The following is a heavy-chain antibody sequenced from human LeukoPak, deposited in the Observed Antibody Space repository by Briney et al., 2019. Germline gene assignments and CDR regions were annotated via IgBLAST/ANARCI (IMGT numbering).Heavy chain of an antibody. CDR3: AYGSGSYFGENWFDP. V-gene: IGHV3-21*01. D-gene: IGHD3-10*01. CDR2: ISSTSSYM. CDR1: GFTFSSYS. Sequence: GGSLRLSCAASGFTFSSYSMNWVRQAPGKGLEWVSSISSTSSYMYYAVSVKGRFTISRDNARNSLYLQMNSLRADDTAVYYCAYGSGSYFGENWFDPWGQGTLVTVSS. J-gene: IGHJ5*02.